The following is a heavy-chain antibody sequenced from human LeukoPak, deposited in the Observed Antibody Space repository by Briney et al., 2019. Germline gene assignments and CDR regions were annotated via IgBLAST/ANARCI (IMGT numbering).Heavy chain of an antibody. D-gene: IGHD3-22*01. J-gene: IGHJ4*02. CDR3: ARGGYYDSSGYPPFDY. CDR1: GGSISSGGYY. CDR2: IYHSGST. Sequence: SETLSLTCTVSGGSISSGGYYWSWIRQPPGKGLEWIGYIYHSGSTYYNPSLKSRISISIDTSKSQYSLRLSSVTAADTAVYYCARGGYYDSSGYPPFDYWGQGTLVTVSS. V-gene: IGHV4-30-2*05.